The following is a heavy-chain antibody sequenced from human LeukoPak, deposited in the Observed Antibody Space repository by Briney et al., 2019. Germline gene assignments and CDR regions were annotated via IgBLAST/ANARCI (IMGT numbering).Heavy chain of an antibody. CDR2: ISGSGGRT. CDR3: TSYGGTLTYCGGDCTPGDI. V-gene: IGHV3-23*01. J-gene: IGHJ3*02. D-gene: IGHD2-21*02. Sequence: PGGSLRLSCAASGFTFSSDSMNWVRQAPGKGLEWVSVISGSGGRTNYADSVRGRFTISRDDSKNTAYLQMNSLKTEDTAVYYCTSYGGTLTYCGGDCTPGDIWGQGTMVTVSS. CDR1: GFTFSSDS.